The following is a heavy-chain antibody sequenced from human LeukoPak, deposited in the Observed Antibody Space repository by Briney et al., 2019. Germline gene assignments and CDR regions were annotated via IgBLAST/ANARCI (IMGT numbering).Heavy chain of an antibody. CDR1: GGSVSSGSYY. CDR3: ARLYSSSLGRVFDY. V-gene: IGHV4-61*01. CDR2: ISYSGST. Sequence: SETLSLTCTVSGGSVSSGSYYWSWIQQPPGKGLEWIGYISYSGSTNYNPSLKSRVTISVDTSKNQFSLKLSSVTAADTAIYYCARLYSSSLGRVFDYWGQGTLVTVSS. D-gene: IGHD6-13*01. J-gene: IGHJ4*02.